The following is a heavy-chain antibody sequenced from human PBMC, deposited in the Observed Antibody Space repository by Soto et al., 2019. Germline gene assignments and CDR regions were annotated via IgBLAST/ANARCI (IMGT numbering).Heavy chain of an antibody. Sequence: QVQLQQWGAGLLKPSETLSLTCAVYGGSFRGYYWSWIRQPPGKGLEWIGEINHSGSTNYNPSLKSRVTISVDTSKNQFSLKLSSVTAADTAVYYCARGSTRGYCSGGSCYFCDYWGQGTLVTVSS. D-gene: IGHD2-15*01. CDR3: ARGSTRGYCSGGSCYFCDY. CDR2: INHSGST. J-gene: IGHJ4*02. CDR1: GGSFRGYY. V-gene: IGHV4-34*01.